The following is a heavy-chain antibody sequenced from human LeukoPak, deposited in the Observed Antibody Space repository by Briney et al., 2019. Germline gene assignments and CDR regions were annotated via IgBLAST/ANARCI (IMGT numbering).Heavy chain of an antibody. D-gene: IGHD3-22*01. J-gene: IGHJ6*03. CDR3: AKASQAYYDSSGFDYYYYYYMDV. V-gene: IGHV3-23*01. Sequence: YAASVKGRFTVSRDNSKNTLYLQMNSLRAEDTAVYYCAKASQAYYDSSGFDYYYYYYMDVWGKGTTVTVSS.